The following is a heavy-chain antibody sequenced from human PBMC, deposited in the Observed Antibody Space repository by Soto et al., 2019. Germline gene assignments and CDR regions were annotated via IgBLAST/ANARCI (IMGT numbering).Heavy chain of an antibody. CDR3: ARESDYGGNGAGDKYYYYYGMDV. V-gene: IGHV1-18*04. Sequence: QVQLVQSGAEVKKPGASVKVSCKASGYTFTSYGISWVRQAPGQGLEWIGYIYYSGSTYYNPSLKSRVTISVDTSKNQFSLKLSSVTAADTAVYYCARESDYGGNGAGDKYYYYYGMDVWGQGTTVTVSS. D-gene: IGHD4-17*01. J-gene: IGHJ6*02. CDR2: YIYYSGST. CDR1: GYTFTSYG.